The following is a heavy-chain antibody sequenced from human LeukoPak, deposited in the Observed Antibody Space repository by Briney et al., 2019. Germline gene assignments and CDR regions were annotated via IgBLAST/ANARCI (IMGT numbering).Heavy chain of an antibody. D-gene: IGHD1-26*01. J-gene: IGHJ4*02. V-gene: IGHV3-33*01. CDR3: ARHIAGATGFDY. CDR2: IWYDGSNK. CDR1: GFTFSSYG. Sequence: GGSLRLSCAASGFTFSSYGMHWVRQAPGKGLEWVAVIWYDGSNKYYADSVKGRFTISRDNSKNTLYLQMNSLRAEDTAVYYCARHIAGATGFDYWGQGTLVTVSS.